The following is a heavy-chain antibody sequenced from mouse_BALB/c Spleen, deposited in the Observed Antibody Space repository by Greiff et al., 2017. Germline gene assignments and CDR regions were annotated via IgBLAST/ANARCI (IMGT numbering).Heavy chain of an antibody. Sequence: EVHLVESGGGLVKPGGSLKLSCAASGFTFSSYAMSWVRQTPEKRLEWVASISSGGSTYYPDSVKGRFTISRDNARNMLYLQMSSLRSEDTAMYYCARGPSMIFDYWGQGTTLTVSS. J-gene: IGHJ2*01. CDR3: ARGPSMIFDY. CDR1: GFTFSSYA. D-gene: IGHD2-3*01. CDR2: ISSGGST. V-gene: IGHV5-6-5*01.